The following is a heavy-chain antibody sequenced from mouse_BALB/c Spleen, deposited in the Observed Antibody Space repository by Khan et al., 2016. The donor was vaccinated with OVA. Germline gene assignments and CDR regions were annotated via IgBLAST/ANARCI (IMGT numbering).Heavy chain of an antibody. D-gene: IGHD2-10*01. CDR2: IWSDGST. CDR3: ARQPYYQYNMRDC. J-gene: IGHJ4*01. Sequence: QVQLKESGPGLVAPSQSLSITCTISGFSLTNYGVHWVRQPPGKGLEWLVVIWSDGSTTYNSALKSRLSISKDNSKSQVFLKINSLQTDDTAMDVWARQPYYQYNMRDCWGQGTSVTGS. V-gene: IGHV2-6-1*01. CDR1: GFSLTNYG.